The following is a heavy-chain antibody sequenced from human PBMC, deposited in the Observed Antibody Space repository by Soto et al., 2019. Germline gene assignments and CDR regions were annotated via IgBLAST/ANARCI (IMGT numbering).Heavy chain of an antibody. CDR3: XXXXXXXSSCYANWFDP. Sequence: EVQLVESGGXXXRPGGSVRLSCAASGFAVGSNYMSWVRQAPGKGLEWVSLIYIGGGTHYADSVKGXXXXXXXXXXXTXXXXXXXXXXXXXXXXXXXXXXXXXSSCYANWFDPWXQGTXVXX. D-gene: IGHD2-2*01. CDR2: IYIGGGT. V-gene: IGHV3-66*01. J-gene: IGHJ5*02. CDR1: GFAVGSNY.